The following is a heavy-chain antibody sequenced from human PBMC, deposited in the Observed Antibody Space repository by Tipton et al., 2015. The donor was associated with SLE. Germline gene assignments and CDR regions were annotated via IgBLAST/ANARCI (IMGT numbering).Heavy chain of an antibody. CDR2: IFYTGST. J-gene: IGHJ4*02. D-gene: IGHD3-22*01. V-gene: IGHV4-59*01. CDR1: GDSISTYY. Sequence: TLSLTCTVSGDSISTYYWTWIRQPPGEGLEYIGRIFYTGSTNYNPSLRSRVTISIDMSKSQFSLNLTSVTAADTAVYYCARVGYYDSAGYPYFDFWGPGTLVTVSS. CDR3: ARVGYYDSAGYPYFDF.